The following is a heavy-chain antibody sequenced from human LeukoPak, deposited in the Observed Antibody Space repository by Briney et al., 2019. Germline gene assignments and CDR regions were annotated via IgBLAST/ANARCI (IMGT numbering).Heavy chain of an antibody. Sequence: ASVKVSCKASGYIFTSYHIHWVRQAPGQGLEWMGIINPSGGSTNYAQKFQGRVTMTRDTSTSTVYMELSSLRSEDTAVYYCARDFSGLRFPWGYFDYWGQGTLVTVSS. CDR3: ARDFSGLRFPWGYFDY. CDR1: GYIFTSYH. D-gene: IGHD3-3*01. J-gene: IGHJ4*02. V-gene: IGHV1-46*01. CDR2: INPSGGST.